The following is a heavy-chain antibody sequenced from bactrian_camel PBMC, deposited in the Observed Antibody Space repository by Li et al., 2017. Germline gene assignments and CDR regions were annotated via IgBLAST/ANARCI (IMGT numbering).Heavy chain of an antibody. CDR1: GFTSSSYR. V-gene: IGHV3S6*01. Sequence: VQLVESGGGLVQPGGSLRLSCAASGFTSSSYRMSWVRQAPGKGLEWVSAIAYDDSATGYADSVEGRFAISKDNAKNTLYLQMDNLKPEDSAMYYCAALKYDCFATSLFSGFLGVNDIDVWGKGTQVTVS. J-gene: IGHJ7*01. CDR2: IAYDDSAT. D-gene: IGHD3*01.